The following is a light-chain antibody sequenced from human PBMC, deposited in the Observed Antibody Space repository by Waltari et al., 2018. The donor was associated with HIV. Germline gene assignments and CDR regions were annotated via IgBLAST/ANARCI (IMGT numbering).Light chain of an antibody. CDR2: GAS. CDR1: QDITRY. CDR3: QQINSYPRT. Sequence: DIQLTQSPSFLSASVGDRVTITCRASQDITRYLVWYHQKPGKAPKLLVYGASILQSGVPSRFSGSGSGTEFTLTISSLQPEDFGTYYCQQINSYPRTFGQGTKLEIK. V-gene: IGKV1-9*01. J-gene: IGKJ2*01.